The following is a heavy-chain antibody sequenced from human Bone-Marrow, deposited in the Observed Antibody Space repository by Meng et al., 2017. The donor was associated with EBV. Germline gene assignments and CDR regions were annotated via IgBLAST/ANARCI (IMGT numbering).Heavy chain of an antibody. V-gene: IGHV3-74*01. Sequence: VHLVESGGALVQPGGSLRLSCAASEFTLRRYWMHWVRQGPGKEPLWVSRINEDGTITNYADSVKGRFTISRDNAKNTLYLQMNNLRAEDTAVYYCSRDLAGSDDYWGRGTLVTVSS. J-gene: IGHJ4*02. CDR1: EFTLRRYW. CDR2: INEDGTIT. D-gene: IGHD1-14*01. CDR3: SRDLAGSDDY.